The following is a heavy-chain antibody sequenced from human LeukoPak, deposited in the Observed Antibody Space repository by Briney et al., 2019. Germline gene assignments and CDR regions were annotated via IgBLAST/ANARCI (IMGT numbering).Heavy chain of an antibody. CDR1: GGSISSGSYS. CDR2: MYSSGTT. V-gene: IGHV4-61*02. D-gene: IGHD4-17*01. CDR3: ATSPVTTWWFDP. J-gene: IGHJ5*02. Sequence: SETLSLTCTVSGGSISSGSYSWNWIRQPAGKGLEWIGRMYSSGTTNYNPSLKSRVTISVDTSKNQFSLKLSSVTATDTAVYYCATSPVTTWWFDPWGQGTLVTVSS.